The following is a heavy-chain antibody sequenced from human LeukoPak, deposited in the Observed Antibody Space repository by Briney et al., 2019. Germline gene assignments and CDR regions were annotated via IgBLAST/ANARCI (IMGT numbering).Heavy chain of an antibody. Sequence: GGSLRLSCAASGFTFSSYGMRWVRQAPGKGREWVAFIRCDGSNKYYADSVKGRFTISRDNSKNTLYLQMNSLRAEDTHVYYGAKESDYGDFPGDWGQGTLVTVSS. CDR1: GFTFSSYG. D-gene: IGHD4-17*01. CDR3: AKESDYGDFPGD. J-gene: IGHJ4*02. CDR2: IRCDGSNK. V-gene: IGHV3-30*02.